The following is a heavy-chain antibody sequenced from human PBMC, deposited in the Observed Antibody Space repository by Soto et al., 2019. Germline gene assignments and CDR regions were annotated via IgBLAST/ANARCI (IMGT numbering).Heavy chain of an antibody. CDR1: GFTFGDYA. CDR2: IRSKAYGGTT. V-gene: IGHV3-49*03. CDR3: TRDEAAADKYYFDY. Sequence: GGSLRLSCTASGFTFGDYAMSWFRQAPGKGLEWVGFIRSKAYGGTTEYAASVKGRFTISRDDSKSIAYLQMNSLKTEDTAVYYCTRDEAAADKYYFDYWGQGTLVTVSS. D-gene: IGHD6-13*01. J-gene: IGHJ4*02.